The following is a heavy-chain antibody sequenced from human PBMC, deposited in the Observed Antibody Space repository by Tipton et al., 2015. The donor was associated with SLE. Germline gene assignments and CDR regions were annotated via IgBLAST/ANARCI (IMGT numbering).Heavy chain of an antibody. D-gene: IGHD3-3*01. CDR1: GYSISSGYY. Sequence: TLSLTCTVSGYSISSGYYWGWIRQPPGKGLEWIGSIYHSGSTYYNPSLKSRVTISVDTSKNQFSLKLSSVTAADTAVYYCAKYYDFWSGYPRWFGPWGQGTLVTVSS. V-gene: IGHV4-38-2*02. CDR3: AKYYDFWSGYPRWFGP. J-gene: IGHJ5*02. CDR2: IYHSGST.